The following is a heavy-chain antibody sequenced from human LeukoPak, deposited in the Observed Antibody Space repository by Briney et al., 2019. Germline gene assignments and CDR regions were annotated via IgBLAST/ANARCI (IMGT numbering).Heavy chain of an antibody. Sequence: GGSLRLSCAASGFTFSSYAMSWVRQAPGKGLEWVSAIGGSGGSTYYADSVKGRFTISRDNSKDTLYLQMNSLRAEDTAVYYCAKDETTVTTPGDYWGQGTLVTVSS. V-gene: IGHV3-23*01. J-gene: IGHJ4*02. D-gene: IGHD4-17*01. CDR3: AKDETTVTTPGDY. CDR1: GFTFSSYA. CDR2: IGGSGGST.